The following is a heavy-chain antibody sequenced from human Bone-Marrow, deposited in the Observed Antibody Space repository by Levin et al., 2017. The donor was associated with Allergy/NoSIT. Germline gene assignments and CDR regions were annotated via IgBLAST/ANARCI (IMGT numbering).Heavy chain of an antibody. J-gene: IGHJ4*02. V-gene: IGHV4-31*03. CDR2: IYYSGNT. CDR1: GGSINSGGYY. CDR3: ARGRRGAVYFDY. Sequence: SETLSLTCTVSGGSINSGGYYWSWIRQHPGKGLEWIAYIYYSGNTYYNPSLKSRVTISVDTSKNQFSLKLSSVTAADTAVYYCARGRRGAVYFDYWGQGTLVTVSS.